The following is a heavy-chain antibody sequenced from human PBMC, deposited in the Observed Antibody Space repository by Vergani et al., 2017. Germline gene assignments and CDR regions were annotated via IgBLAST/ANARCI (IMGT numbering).Heavy chain of an antibody. CDR2: INPSGGST. D-gene: IGHD5-24*01. J-gene: IGHJ6*02. CDR1: GYTFTSYY. Sequence: QVQLVQSGAEVKKPGASVKVSCKASGYTFTSYYMHWVRQAPGQGLEWMGIINPSGGSTSYAQKFQGRVTMTRDTSTSTVYMELSSLRSEDTAVYYCAREARDGYNYYYYYGMDVWGQGTTVTVSS. V-gene: IGHV1-46*01. CDR3: AREARDGYNYYYYYGMDV.